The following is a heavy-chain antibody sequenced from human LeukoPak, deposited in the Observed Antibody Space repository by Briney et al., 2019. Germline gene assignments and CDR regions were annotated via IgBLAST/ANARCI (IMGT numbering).Heavy chain of an antibody. D-gene: IGHD2-2*01. V-gene: IGHV4-39*07. CDR1: GGSISSSSYY. CDR2: IYYSGST. CDR3: ARVPLRDCSSTSCLRYFYMDV. Sequence: SETLSLTCTVSGGSISSSSYYWGWIRQPPGKGLEWIGSIYYSGSTYYNPSLKSRVTISVDTSKNQFSLKLSSVTAADTAVYYCARVPLRDCSSTSCLRYFYMDVWGKGTTVTVS. J-gene: IGHJ6*03.